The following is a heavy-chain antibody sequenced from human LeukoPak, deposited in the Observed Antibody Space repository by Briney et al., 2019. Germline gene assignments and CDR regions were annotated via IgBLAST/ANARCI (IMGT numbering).Heavy chain of an antibody. CDR1: GFTFSSYS. CDR2: IKQDGTEI. J-gene: IGHJ4*02. V-gene: IGHV3-7*01. Sequence: QPGGSLRLSCAASGFTFSSYSMNWVRQAPGKGLEWVANIKQDGTEIFYVDSVRGRFIISRDNAENSLYLQMNSLRVEDTAVYYCARTPDGADYWGQGTLVTVSS. D-gene: IGHD3-10*01. CDR3: ARTPDGADY.